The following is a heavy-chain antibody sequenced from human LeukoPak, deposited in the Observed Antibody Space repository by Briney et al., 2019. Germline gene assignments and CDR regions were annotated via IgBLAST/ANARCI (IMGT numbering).Heavy chain of an antibody. CDR3: ARSGGFGELQAEYFQH. V-gene: IGHV3-30*04. CDR1: GFTFSSYA. D-gene: IGHD3-10*01. J-gene: IGHJ1*01. CDR2: ISYDGSNK. Sequence: GGSLRLSCAASGFTFSSYAMHWVRQAPGKGLEWVAVISYDGSNKYYADSVKGRFTISRDNSKNTLYPQMNSLRAEDTAVYYCARSGGFGELQAEYFQHWGQGTLVTVSS.